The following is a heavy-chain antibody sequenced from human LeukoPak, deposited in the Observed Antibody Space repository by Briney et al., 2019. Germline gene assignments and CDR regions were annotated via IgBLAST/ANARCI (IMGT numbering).Heavy chain of an antibody. D-gene: IGHD1-1*01. V-gene: IGHV3-53*01. Sequence: GGSLRLSCAASGFTVSSNYMSWVRQAPGKELEWVSVIYSGGSTYYADSVKGRFTISRDNSKNTLYLQMNSLRAEDTAVYYCARDRNWDAFDIWGQGTMVTVSS. J-gene: IGHJ3*02. CDR3: ARDRNWDAFDI. CDR1: GFTVSSNY. CDR2: IYSGGST.